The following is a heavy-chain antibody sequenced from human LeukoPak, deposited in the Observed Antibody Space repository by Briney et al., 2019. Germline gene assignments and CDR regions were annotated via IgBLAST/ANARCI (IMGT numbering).Heavy chain of an antibody. V-gene: IGHV3-74*01. CDR1: GFTFSNYW. Sequence: PGGSLRLSCAASGFTFSNYWMHWVRQAPGKGLVWISRINSDGSSTTYADSVKGRFTISRDNVKNTLSLQMNNLRAEDTAVYYCVRLSWELGDGGVTWGQGTLVTVSS. CDR3: VRLSWELGDGGVT. D-gene: IGHD1-26*01. J-gene: IGHJ5*02. CDR2: INSDGSST.